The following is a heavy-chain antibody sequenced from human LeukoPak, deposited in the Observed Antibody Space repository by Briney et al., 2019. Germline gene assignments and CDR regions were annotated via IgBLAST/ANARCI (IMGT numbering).Heavy chain of an antibody. CDR2: IYYSGTT. D-gene: IGHD3-22*01. CDR1: GGSISSYY. Sequence: PSETLSLTCSVSGGSISSYYWSWIRQPPGKGLEWIGYIYYSGTTIYNPSRKSRVTTSVDTSKNQFSLKLSSVTAADTAVYYCARVLGGYYDSGGFDYWGQGALVTVSS. V-gene: IGHV4-59*08. CDR3: ARVLGGYYDSGGFDY. J-gene: IGHJ4*02.